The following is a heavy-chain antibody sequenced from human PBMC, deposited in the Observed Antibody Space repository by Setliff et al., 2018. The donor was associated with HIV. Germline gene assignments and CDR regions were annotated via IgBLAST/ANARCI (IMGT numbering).Heavy chain of an antibody. Sequence: PSETLSLTCTVSGGSISSSSYYWGWIRQPPGKGLEWIGSIYYSGSTYYNPSLKSRVTISVDTSKNQFSLKLSTVTAADTAVYCCARDLYSSGWYGLYYYGMDVWGQRTTVT. CDR2: IYYSGST. CDR3: ARDLYSSGWYGLYYYGMDV. CDR1: GGSISSSSYY. D-gene: IGHD6-19*01. J-gene: IGHJ6*02. V-gene: IGHV4-39*07.